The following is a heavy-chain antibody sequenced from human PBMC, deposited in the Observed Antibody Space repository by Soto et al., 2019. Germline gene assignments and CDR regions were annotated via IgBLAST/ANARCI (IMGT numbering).Heavy chain of an antibody. CDR2: ISGSGGST. Sequence: EVQLLESGGGLVQPGGSLRLSCAASGFTFSNYAMSWVRQAPGKGLEWVSAISGSGGSTYYADSVKGRFTISRDNSKNTLYLQMNSLRAEDTAVYYCAKGEPVLRFLEWLRGSDAFDIWGQGTMVTVSS. CDR3: AKGEPVLRFLEWLRGSDAFDI. D-gene: IGHD3-3*01. V-gene: IGHV3-23*01. CDR1: GFTFSNYA. J-gene: IGHJ3*02.